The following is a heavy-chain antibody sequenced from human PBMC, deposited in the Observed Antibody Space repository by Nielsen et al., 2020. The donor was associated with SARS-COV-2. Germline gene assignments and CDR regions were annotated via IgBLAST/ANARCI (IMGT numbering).Heavy chain of an antibody. D-gene: IGHD5-24*01. V-gene: IGHV4-59*01. CDR1: GGSISSYY. J-gene: IGHJ2*01. CDR3: ARQPVEMATIGYFDL. Sequence: SETLPLTCTVSGGSISSYYWSWIRQPPGKGLEWIGYIYYSGSTNYNPSLKSRVTISVDTSKNQFSLKLSSVTAADTAVYYCARQPVEMATIGYFDLWGRGTLVTVSS. CDR2: IYYSGST.